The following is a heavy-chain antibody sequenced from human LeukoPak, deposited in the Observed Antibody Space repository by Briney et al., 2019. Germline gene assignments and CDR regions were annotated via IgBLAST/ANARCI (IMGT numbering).Heavy chain of an antibody. V-gene: IGHV3-74*01. J-gene: IGHJ4*02. CDR2: ISSDGGNT. Sequence: GGSLRLSCAASGFTFSTYWMHWVRQSPGKGLVWVSRISSDGGNTNYADSVKGRFTISRDNSKNTLYLQMNSLRAEDTAVYYCAREGQQLVFDYWGQGTLVTVSS. D-gene: IGHD6-13*01. CDR3: AREGQQLVFDY. CDR1: GFTFSTYW.